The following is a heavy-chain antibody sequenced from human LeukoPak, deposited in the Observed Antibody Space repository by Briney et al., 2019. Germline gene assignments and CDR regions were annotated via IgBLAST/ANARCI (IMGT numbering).Heavy chain of an antibody. CDR2: ISSSSSYT. D-gene: IGHD1-1*01. J-gene: IGHJ6*02. CDR1: GFTFSTYS. CDR3: ARVPTRWAAPYYYYGMDV. Sequence: GGSLRLSCAASGFTFSTYSMKWVRQAPGKGLEWVSYISSSSSYTNYADSVKGRFTISRDNAKNSLYLQMNSLRAEDTAVYYCARVPTRWAAPYYYYGMDVWGQGTTVTVSS. V-gene: IGHV3-21*05.